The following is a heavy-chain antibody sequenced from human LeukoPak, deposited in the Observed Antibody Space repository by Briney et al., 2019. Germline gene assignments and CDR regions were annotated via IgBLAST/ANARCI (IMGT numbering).Heavy chain of an antibody. CDR3: ARGHNEWELLGGLDP. CDR1: GYTFTDFY. Sequence: ASVKVSCKTSGYTFTDFYMHWVRQAPGQGLEWMGWINPNSGNTGYAQKFQGRVTMTRNTSISTAYMELSSLRSEDTAVYYCARGHNEWELLGGLDPWGQGTLVTVSS. J-gene: IGHJ5*02. V-gene: IGHV1-8*02. D-gene: IGHD1-26*01. CDR2: INPNSGNT.